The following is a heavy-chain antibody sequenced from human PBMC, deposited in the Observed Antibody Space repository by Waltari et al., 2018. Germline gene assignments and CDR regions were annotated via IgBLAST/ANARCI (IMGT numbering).Heavy chain of an antibody. V-gene: IGHV1-3*04. J-gene: IGHJ6*02. CDR1: GYTFTSYA. CDR3: ARLSTVVYYYGMDV. D-gene: IGHD2-21*01. CDR2: INTGNGNK. Sequence: QVQLVQSGAEVKKPGASVKVSCKASGYTFTSYAMHLVRQAPGQRLEWMGWINTGNGNKKNSQKFQGRGTITRDTSASTAYMELSSLRSEDTAVYYRARLSTVVYYYGMDVWGQGTTVTVSS.